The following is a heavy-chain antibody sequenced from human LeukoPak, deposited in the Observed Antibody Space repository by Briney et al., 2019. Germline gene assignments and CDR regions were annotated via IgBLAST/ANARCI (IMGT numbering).Heavy chain of an antibody. V-gene: IGHV1-8*01. CDR3: ARVTAAGTWTFDI. CDR2: MNPNSGNT. J-gene: IGHJ3*02. Sequence: GASVKVSCKASRGPFTTNDINWVRQATGQGLEWMGWMNPNSGNTGSTQKFQGRVTMTRNISISTAYMELTNLRSEDTAVYYCARVTAAGTWTFDIWGQGTTVSVSS. CDR1: RGPFTTND. D-gene: IGHD6-13*01.